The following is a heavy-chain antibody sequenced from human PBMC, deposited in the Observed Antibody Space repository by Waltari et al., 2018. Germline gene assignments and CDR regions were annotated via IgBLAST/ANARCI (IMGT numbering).Heavy chain of an antibody. J-gene: IGHJ3*02. CDR2: IYSGGST. CDR3: ARALNQKLLAFDI. CDR1: GFTVSSNS. Sequence: EVQLVESGGGLIQPGGSLRLSCPASGFTVSSNSMSWFRQAPGKGLEGVSVIYSGGSTYYADSVKGRFTISRDNSKNTLYLQMNSLRAEDTAVYYCARALNQKLLAFDIWGQGTMVTVSS. V-gene: IGHV3-53*01. D-gene: IGHD2-15*01.